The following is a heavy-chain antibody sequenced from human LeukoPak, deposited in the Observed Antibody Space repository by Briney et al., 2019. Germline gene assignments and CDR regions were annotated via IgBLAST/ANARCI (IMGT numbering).Heavy chain of an antibody. V-gene: IGHV1-69*05. CDR3: ARSGSGSYYSSPPFDY. Sequence: SVKVSRKASGGTFSSYAISWVRQAPGQGLEWMGGIIPIFGTANYAQKFQGRVTITTDESTSTAYMELSSLRSEDTAVYYCARSGSGSYYSSPPFDYWGQGTLVTVPS. D-gene: IGHD3-10*01. CDR1: GGTFSSYA. J-gene: IGHJ4*02. CDR2: IIPIFGTA.